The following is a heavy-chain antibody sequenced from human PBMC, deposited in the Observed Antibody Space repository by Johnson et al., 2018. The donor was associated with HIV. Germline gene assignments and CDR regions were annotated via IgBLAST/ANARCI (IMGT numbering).Heavy chain of an antibody. CDR2: ISFDGSNK. CDR1: GFNFRNYG. J-gene: IGHJ3*01. D-gene: IGHD3-3*01. V-gene: IGHV3-30*18. CDR3: AKDKFMFLENPVDAFDV. Sequence: QVQLVESGGGVVQPGRSLRLSCAASGFNFRNYGMHWVRQAPGTGLEWVAVISFDGSNKYYADSVKGLSTISRDNSNNTLYLQMNSLRPEDTAMYYCAKDKFMFLENPVDAFDVWGLGTMVTFSS.